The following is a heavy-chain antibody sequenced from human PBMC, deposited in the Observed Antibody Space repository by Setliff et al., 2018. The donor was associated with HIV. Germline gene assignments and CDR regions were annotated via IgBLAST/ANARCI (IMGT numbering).Heavy chain of an antibody. CDR2: ISPTGNT. D-gene: IGHD5-12*01. V-gene: IGHV4-59*03. Sequence: PSETLSLTCSVSGASISSYYWSWIRQPPGKGLEWIGYISPTGNTNYNPPLKSRVTISTDTSKNQFSLNVRSVTAADTAVYFCAKSSPSIGYISDHWGQGTLVTVSS. CDR1: GASISSYY. CDR3: AKSSPSIGYISDH. J-gene: IGHJ4*02.